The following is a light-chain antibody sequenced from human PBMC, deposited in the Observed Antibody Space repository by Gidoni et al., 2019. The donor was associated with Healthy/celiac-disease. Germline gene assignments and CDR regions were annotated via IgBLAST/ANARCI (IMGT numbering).Light chain of an antibody. CDR2: AAS. CDR3: QQSYSTHFT. J-gene: IGKJ3*01. Sequence: DIPMIQSPSSRSASVGDRVTITCGARQSISRSLNWYQQKPGKAPKLLIYAASSLQSGVPSRVSGSGSGTDFTLTIRSLQHEDFANCYCQQSYSTHFTFXPXTKVDIK. CDR1: QSISRS. V-gene: IGKV1-39*01.